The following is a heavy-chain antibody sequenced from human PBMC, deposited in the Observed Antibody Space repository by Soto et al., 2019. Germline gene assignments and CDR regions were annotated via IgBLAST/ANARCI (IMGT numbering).Heavy chain of an antibody. Sequence: QVQLVESGGAVAKPGTSLKLSCKASGSSFNSLAITWVGQVPGKGLEWVAIIWYDGSKTDYVDSVQGRFTVSRDNSQNTVYLQMNSLRGDDTAIYYCARDGSSTHLHYGLDVWGRGTMVIVSS. V-gene: IGHV3-33*01. CDR3: ARDGSSTHLHYGLDV. D-gene: IGHD1-26*01. J-gene: IGHJ6*02. CDR1: GSSFNSLA. CDR2: IWYDGSKT.